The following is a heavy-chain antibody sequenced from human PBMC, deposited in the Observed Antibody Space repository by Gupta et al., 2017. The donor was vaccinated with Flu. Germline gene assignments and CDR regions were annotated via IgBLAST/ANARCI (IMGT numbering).Heavy chain of an antibody. J-gene: IGHJ3*02. CDR1: RGSIRRSDYY. Sequence: QLQMQESGPGLVKPSETLPLTCSVSRGSIRRSDYYWAWIRQPPGKGLEWIGSIYNNGRTYYNPALSGRLTMSVDTSRNQFSLKLSSVTAADTAMYFFARSRLNPTDAFDIWGRGTMVTVYS. CDR2: IYNNGRT. V-gene: IGHV4-39*01. CDR3: ARSRLNPTDAFDI.